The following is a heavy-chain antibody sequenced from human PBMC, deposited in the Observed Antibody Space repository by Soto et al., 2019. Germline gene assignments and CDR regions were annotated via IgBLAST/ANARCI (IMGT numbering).Heavy chain of an antibody. D-gene: IGHD2-15*01. V-gene: IGHV1-18*04. CDR1: GYTFTSYG. Sequence: GASGKVSCKASGYTFTSYGISWVRQAPGQGLEWMGWISAYNGNANYAQKLQGRVTMTTDTSTSTAYMELRSLRSDDTAVYYCARHLGYCSGGSCYQPTDNWFDPWGQGTLVTVS. CDR2: ISAYNGNA. CDR3: ARHLGYCSGGSCYQPTDNWFDP. J-gene: IGHJ5*02.